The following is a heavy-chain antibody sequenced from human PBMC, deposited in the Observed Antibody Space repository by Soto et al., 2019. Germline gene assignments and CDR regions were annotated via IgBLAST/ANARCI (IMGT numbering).Heavy chain of an antibody. V-gene: IGHV4-59*01. Sequence: PSETLSLTCTVFGGSIDDYYWSWIRQSPGKGLEWIGHISDRGTTDYNPSLKSRVTISVDRSKKQFSLKVTSVTAADTAVYYCARDRLTARANWFDPWGQGTLVTVSS. J-gene: IGHJ5*02. CDR3: ARDRLTARANWFDP. CDR1: GGSIDDYY. CDR2: ISDRGTT. D-gene: IGHD3-16*01.